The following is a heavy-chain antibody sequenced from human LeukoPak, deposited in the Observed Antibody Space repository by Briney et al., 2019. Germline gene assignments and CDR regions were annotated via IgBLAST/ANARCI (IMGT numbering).Heavy chain of an antibody. Sequence: QAGGSLRLSCAASGFTFSSYWMSWVRQAPGKGLEWVANIKQDGSEKHYVDSVKGRFTISRDNAKNSLYLQMNSLRAEDTAVYYCAREGRYYGSGSYSVFDYWGQGTLVTVSS. D-gene: IGHD3-10*01. CDR2: IKQDGSEK. J-gene: IGHJ4*02. CDR3: AREGRYYGSGSYSVFDY. CDR1: GFTFSSYW. V-gene: IGHV3-7*01.